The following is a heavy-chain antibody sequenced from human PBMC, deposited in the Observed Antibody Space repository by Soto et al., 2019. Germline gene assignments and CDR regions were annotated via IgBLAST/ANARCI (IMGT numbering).Heavy chain of an antibody. D-gene: IGHD3-3*01. CDR3: ALNKRCLEWYSS. Sequence: QVQLVESGGGVVQPGRSLRLSCAASGFTFSSYGMHWVRQAPGKGLEWVAVISYDGSNKYYADSVKGRFTISRDNSKNTLYLQMNSLRAEDTAVYYCALNKRCLEWYSSWGQGTLVTVSS. J-gene: IGHJ5*02. CDR1: GFTFSSYG. CDR2: ISYDGSNK. V-gene: IGHV3-30*03.